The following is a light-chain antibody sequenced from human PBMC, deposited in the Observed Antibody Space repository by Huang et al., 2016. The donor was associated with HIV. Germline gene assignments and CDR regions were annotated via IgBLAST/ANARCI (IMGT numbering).Light chain of an antibody. CDR1: QNISTE. J-gene: IGKJ1*01. CDR3: QQYNDWPRS. Sequence: TRTVAPGARATLSCRASQNISTELAGFQQKPGQAPRLLIYAASTRTADFPARFSGSGSRTEFTLTISSLQSEDIAVYYCQQYNDWPRSFGQGTKVEIK. V-gene: IGKV3-15*01. CDR2: AAS.